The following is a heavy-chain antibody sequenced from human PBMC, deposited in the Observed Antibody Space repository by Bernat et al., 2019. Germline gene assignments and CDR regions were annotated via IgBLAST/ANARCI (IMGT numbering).Heavy chain of an antibody. J-gene: IGHJ6*01. CDR3: GGTPPPVFGVFQHYYYGMDV. V-gene: IGHV1-69*04. CDR2: IIPILGIA. CDR1: GGTFSSYA. D-gene: IGHD3-3*01. Sequence: QVQLVQSGAEVKKPGSSVKVSCKASGGTFSSYAISWVRQAPGQGLEWMGRIIPILGIANYAQKFQGRVVITAGKTPRKGDQEESSRGTEEERGEYCGGTPPPVFGVFQHYYYGMDVWGQGTTVTVSA.